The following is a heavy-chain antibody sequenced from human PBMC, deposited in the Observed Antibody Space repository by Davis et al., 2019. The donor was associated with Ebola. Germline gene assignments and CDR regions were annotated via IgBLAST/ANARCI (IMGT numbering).Heavy chain of an antibody. D-gene: IGHD4-17*01. CDR2: ISVRSIT. J-gene: IGHJ5*02. CDR1: GFIFSSYA. CDR3: AKVHPPTTVTTGWFDL. Sequence: PGGSLRLSCAASGFIFSSYAMSWVRQAPGKGLEWVSSISVRSITYHADSVKGRFTISRDNSKNTLYLQMNSLRAEDTAVYYCAKVHPPTTVTTGWFDLWGPGTPVTVSS. V-gene: IGHV3-23*01.